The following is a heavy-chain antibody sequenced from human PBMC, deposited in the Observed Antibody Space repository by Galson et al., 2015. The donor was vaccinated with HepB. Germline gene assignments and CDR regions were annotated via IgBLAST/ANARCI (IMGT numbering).Heavy chain of an antibody. CDR2: ISFDGSNK. CDR3: ASLSRDSGSYGQFDY. D-gene: IGHD1-26*01. J-gene: IGHJ4*02. V-gene: IGHV3-30*03. Sequence: SLRLSCAASGFTFSNYGLHWVRQAPGKGLEWVAVISFDGSNKYYADSVKGRFTISRDNSKNTLYVQMNNLRDEDTAVYYCASLSRDSGSYGQFDYWGQGTLVTVSS. CDR1: GFTFSNYG.